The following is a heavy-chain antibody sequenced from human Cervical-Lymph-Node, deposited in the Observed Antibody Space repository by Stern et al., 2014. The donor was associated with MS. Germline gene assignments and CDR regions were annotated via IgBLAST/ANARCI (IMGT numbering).Heavy chain of an antibody. CDR1: GFK. V-gene: IGHV5-51*01. J-gene: IGHJ4*02. CDR2: IYPGDSET. D-gene: IGHD1-14*01. Sequence: EVQLVESGAELIRPGESLKISCKGSGFKVRQMPGKGLEWMGIIYPGDSETRYSPSFQGQVTMSADKSTSTAYLQWSSLNASDTAMYFCARQTTAWASDVWGQGTLVTVSS. CDR3: ARQTTAWASDV.